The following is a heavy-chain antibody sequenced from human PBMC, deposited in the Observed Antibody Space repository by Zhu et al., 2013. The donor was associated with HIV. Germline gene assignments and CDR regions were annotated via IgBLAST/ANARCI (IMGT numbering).Heavy chain of an antibody. CDR2: ISAYNGNT. V-gene: IGHV1-18*01. D-gene: IGHD4-4*01. Sequence: QVQLVQSGAEVKKPGASVKVSCKASGYTFTTSGISWVRQAPGQGLEWMGWISAYNGNTNYAQKLQGRVTMTTDTSTSTAYMELRSLRSDDTAVYYCARATVTTHYYYYMDVWGKGTTVTVSS. J-gene: IGHJ6*03. CDR1: GYTFTTSG. CDR3: ARATVTTHYYYYMDV.